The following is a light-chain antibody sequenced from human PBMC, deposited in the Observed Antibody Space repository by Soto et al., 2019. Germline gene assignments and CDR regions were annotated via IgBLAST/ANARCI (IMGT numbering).Light chain of an antibody. CDR2: DTS. V-gene: IGKV3-15*01. J-gene: IGKJ4*01. CDR3: QQYNKWPLT. Sequence: VMTQSPATLSASPGEGATLSCRASHLVMKDVAWYQQKPGQAPRLLIYDTSTRASGIPPRFSGGGSGTDFSLTISSLQSEDFAVYHCQQYNKWPLTVGGGTKVDIK. CDR1: HLVMKD.